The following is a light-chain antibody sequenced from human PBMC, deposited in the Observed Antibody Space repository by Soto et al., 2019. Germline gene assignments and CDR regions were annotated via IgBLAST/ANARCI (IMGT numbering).Light chain of an antibody. J-gene: IGKJ2*01. CDR1: QSVSSN. Sequence: EIVMTQSPATLSVSPGERATLSCRASQSVSSNLAWYQQKPGQAPRLLIYGASTRATGIPARFSGSGSGTEFTLTISSLQSEDFAVSYCQQYSNWPYTFGQGTNREIK. V-gene: IGKV3-15*01. CDR3: QQYSNWPYT. CDR2: GAS.